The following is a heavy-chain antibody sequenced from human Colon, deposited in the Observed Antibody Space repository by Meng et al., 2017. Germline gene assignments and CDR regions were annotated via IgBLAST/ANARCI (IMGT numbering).Heavy chain of an antibody. V-gene: IGHV2-5*02. J-gene: IGHJ4*02. D-gene: IGHD3-22*01. Sequence: HTHTLQLLCSLSWFLLILLWLALGWIRQHLGKALEFLSLINWDDVRRFSPPLKSRLTITKDTSKNQVFLTMKNMDSVDTASYYCAQYYYDSRGYNRTGVSFHFWGQGTLVTVSS. CDR3: AQYYYDSRGYNRTGVSFHF. CDR1: WFLLILLWLA. CDR2: INWDDVR.